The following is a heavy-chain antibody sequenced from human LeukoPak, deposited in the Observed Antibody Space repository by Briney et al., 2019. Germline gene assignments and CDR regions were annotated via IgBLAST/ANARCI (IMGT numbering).Heavy chain of an antibody. CDR3: ARSYCSDGDCYYYSDY. D-gene: IGHD2-21*02. Sequence: SETLSLTCTVSGGSIRSYYWSWIRQPPGKGLEWIGYIYQTGSTYYNPSLKSRVPMSADRSKTQFSLKVTSVTAADTAVYYCARSYCSDGDCYYYSDYWGQGTLVTVSS. V-gene: IGHV4-59*12. J-gene: IGHJ4*02. CDR2: IYQTGST. CDR1: GGSIRSYY.